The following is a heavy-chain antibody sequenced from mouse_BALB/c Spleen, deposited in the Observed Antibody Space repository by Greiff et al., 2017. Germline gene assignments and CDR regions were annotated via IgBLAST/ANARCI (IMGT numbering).Heavy chain of an antibody. Sequence: EVQVVESGGGLVKPGGSLKLSCAASGFTFSSYAMSWVRQSPEKRLEWVAEISSGGSYTYYPDTVTGRFTISRDNAKNTLYLEMSSLRSEDTAMYYCARDSDTTATTYWGQGTLVTVSA. J-gene: IGHJ3*01. D-gene: IGHD1-2*01. CDR3: ARDSDTTATTY. CDR1: GFTFSSYA. CDR2: ISSGGSYT. V-gene: IGHV5-9-4*01.